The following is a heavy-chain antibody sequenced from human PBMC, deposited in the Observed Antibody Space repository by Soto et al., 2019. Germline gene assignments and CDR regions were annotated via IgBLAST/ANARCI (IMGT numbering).Heavy chain of an antibody. Sequence: QVQVVQSGGEGRRPGSSVKVSCKASGDTFKNCVISWVRQAPGQGLEWMGGIIPLFGTTDFAQRFQGRLTITTDESTTTAYMELSRLRSEDTATYYCAAELGFGKLSVVWGQGTTVIVSS. D-gene: IGHD3-10*01. CDR2: IIPLFGTT. V-gene: IGHV1-69*01. CDR3: AAELGFGKLSVV. CDR1: GDTFKNCV. J-gene: IGHJ6*02.